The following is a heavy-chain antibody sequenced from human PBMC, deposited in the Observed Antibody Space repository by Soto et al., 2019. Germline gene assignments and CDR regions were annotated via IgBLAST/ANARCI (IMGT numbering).Heavy chain of an antibody. CDR2: IYYSGST. V-gene: IGHV4-31*03. J-gene: IGHJ4*02. CDR1: GASISSGGYY. D-gene: IGHD3-16*01. CDR3: ARGGWGINNTFDY. Sequence: QVQLQESGPGLVKPSQTLSLTCTVSGASISSGGYYWSWIRQHPGKGLEWNGYIYYSGSTYYNPSLKSRVTISVDTSKNQFSLKLSSVTAADTAVYYCARGGWGINNTFDYWGQGTLVTVSS.